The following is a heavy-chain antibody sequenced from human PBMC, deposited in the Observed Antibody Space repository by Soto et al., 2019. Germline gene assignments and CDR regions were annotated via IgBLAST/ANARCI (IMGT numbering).Heavy chain of an antibody. CDR2: IIPILGIA. CDR3: AREESGIAAAGYPFDY. J-gene: IGHJ4*02. CDR1: RGTFSSYT. D-gene: IGHD6-13*01. V-gene: IGHV1-69*02. Sequence: QVQLVQSGAEVKKPGSSVKVSCKASRGTFSSYTISWVRQAPGQGLEWMGRIIPILGIANYAQKFQGRVTITADKSTSTAYMELSSLRSEDTAVYYCAREESGIAAAGYPFDYWGQGTLVTVSS.